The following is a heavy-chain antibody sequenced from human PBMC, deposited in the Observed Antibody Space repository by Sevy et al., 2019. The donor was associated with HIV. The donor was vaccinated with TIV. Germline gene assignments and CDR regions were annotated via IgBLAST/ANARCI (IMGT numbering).Heavy chain of an antibody. CDR1: GGTIVSSGHY. J-gene: IGHJ6*02. D-gene: IGHD5-12*01. V-gene: IGHV4-39*02. CDR3: AREAGGYDYDYGMDV. Sequence: SETLSLTCSVSGGTIVSSGHYWGWIRQTPGKGLEWIGSIYYNGHTYYNPSLNSRLTISIDTSKNQFSLKLSSVTAADTAIYFCAREAGGYDYDYGMDVWGQGTTVTVSS. CDR2: IYYNGHT.